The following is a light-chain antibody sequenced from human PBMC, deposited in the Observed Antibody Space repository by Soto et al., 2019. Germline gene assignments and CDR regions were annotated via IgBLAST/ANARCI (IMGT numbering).Light chain of an antibody. CDR2: EVT. J-gene: IGLJ1*01. V-gene: IGLV2-23*02. CDR3: CSYAGSDVFV. Sequence: QSALTQPASVSGSAGQSITISCTGTTSDIGNYNIVSWYQQHPDKAPKLIIYEVTKRPSGVSNRFSGSKSGNTASLTISGLQAEDLGDYHCCSYAGSDVFVFGTGSKVTVL. CDR1: TSDIGNYNI.